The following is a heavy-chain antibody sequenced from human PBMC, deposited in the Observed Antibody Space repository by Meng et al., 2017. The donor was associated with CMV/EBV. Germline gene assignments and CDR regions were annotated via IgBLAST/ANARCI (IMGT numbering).Heavy chain of an antibody. CDR3: TTSRITIFGVVASDAFDI. CDR2: IKSKTDGGTT. CDR1: GFTFSNAW. J-gene: IGHJ3*02. D-gene: IGHD3-3*01. Sequence: GESLKISCAAPGFTFSNAWMSWVRQAPGKGLEWVGRIKSKTDGGTTDYAAPVKGRFTISRDDSKNTLYLQMNSLKTEDTAVYYCTTSRITIFGVVASDAFDIWGQGTMVTVSS. V-gene: IGHV3-15*01.